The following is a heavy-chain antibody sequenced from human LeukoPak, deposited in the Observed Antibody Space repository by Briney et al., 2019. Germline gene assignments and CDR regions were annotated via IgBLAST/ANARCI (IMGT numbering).Heavy chain of an antibody. CDR1: GFTFSSYG. CDR3: ARDKRTTVTYYYGMDV. Sequence: TGGSLRLSCAASGFTFSSYGMHWVRQAPGKGLEWVAFIRHDGSNKYYADSVKGRFTISRDNSKNTLYLQMNSLRAEDTAVYYCARDKRTTVTYYYGMDVWGQGTTVTVSS. CDR2: IRHDGSNK. J-gene: IGHJ6*02. V-gene: IGHV3-30*02. D-gene: IGHD4-17*01.